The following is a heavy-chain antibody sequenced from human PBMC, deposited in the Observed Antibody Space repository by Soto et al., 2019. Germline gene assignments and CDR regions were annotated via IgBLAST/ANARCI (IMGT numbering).Heavy chain of an antibody. CDR1: GGSISSYY. D-gene: IGHD3-10*01. CDR3: ARDTKEWFGRKTGYWFDP. CDR2: IYYSGST. Sequence: SETLSLTCTVSGGSISSYYWSWIRQPPGKGLEWIGYIYYSGSTNYNPSLQSRVTISVDTSKNQFSLKLSSVTAADAAVYYCARDTKEWFGRKTGYWFDPWGQGTLVTVSS. J-gene: IGHJ5*02. V-gene: IGHV4-59*01.